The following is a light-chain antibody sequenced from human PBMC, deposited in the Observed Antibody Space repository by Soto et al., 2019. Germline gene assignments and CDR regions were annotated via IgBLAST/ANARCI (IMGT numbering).Light chain of an antibody. J-gene: IGLJ3*02. Sequence: QLVLTQSPSASASLGASVKLTCTLSSGHNSYAIAWHQQQPEKGPRYLMKVNSDGSHSKGDGIPDRFSGSSSGAERYLTISSLQCEDEADYYCQTWSTDIRVFGGGTKLTVL. CDR2: VNSDGSH. CDR3: QTWSTDIRV. CDR1: SGHNSYA. V-gene: IGLV4-69*01.